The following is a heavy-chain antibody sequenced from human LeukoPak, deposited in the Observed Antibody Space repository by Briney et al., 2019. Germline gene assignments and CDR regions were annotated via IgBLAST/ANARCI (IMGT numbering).Heavy chain of an antibody. V-gene: IGHV6-1*01. J-gene: IGHJ6*03. CDR2: TYYSSKWFS. Sequence: SQTLSLTFAFSVDSVSNTSAAWHWLRQSPSRGLEWLGSTYYSSKWFSDYAVSVKSRIIINPDTSRNQFSLQLNSVIPEDTAVYYCARTYGSNSYYYYYMDVWGTGTTVTVSS. D-gene: IGHD4-23*01. CDR1: VDSVSNTSAA. CDR3: ARTYGSNSYYYYYMDV.